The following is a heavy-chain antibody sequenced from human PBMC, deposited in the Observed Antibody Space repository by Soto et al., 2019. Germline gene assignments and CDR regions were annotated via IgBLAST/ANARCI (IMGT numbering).Heavy chain of an antibody. CDR3: TSDPYYDFWSGYSKAYYYYGMDV. D-gene: IGHD3-3*01. J-gene: IGHJ6*02. Sequence: GGSLRLSCAASGFTFSNAWMNWVRQAPGKGLEWVGRIKSKTDGGTTDYAAPVKGRFTISRDDSKNTLYLQMNSLKTEDTAVYYCTSDPYYDFWSGYSKAYYYYGMDVWGQGTTVTVS. CDR2: IKSKTDGGTT. V-gene: IGHV3-15*07. CDR1: GFTFSNAW.